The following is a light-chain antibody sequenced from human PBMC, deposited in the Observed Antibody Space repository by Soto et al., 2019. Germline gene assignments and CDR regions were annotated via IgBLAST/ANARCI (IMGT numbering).Light chain of an antibody. CDR1: NIGSKS. Sequence: SYALTQPPSVSVAPGQTAKIICGGNNIGSKSVQWYQQKPGQAPVLVVYDDSDRPSGIPERFSGSKSWNTATLTISRVEAGDEADYYCQVWDTSSDHYVFGTGTKVT. J-gene: IGLJ1*01. V-gene: IGLV3-21*02. CDR2: DDS. CDR3: QVWDTSSDHYV.